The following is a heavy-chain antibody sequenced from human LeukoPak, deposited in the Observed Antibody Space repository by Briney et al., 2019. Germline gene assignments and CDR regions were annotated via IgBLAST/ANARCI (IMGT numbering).Heavy chain of an antibody. CDR1: GYTFTSYD. CDR3: ARIPRYSSGWYQLG. CDR2: MNPNSGNT. Sequence: GASVKVSCKASGYTFTSYDINWVRQATGQGLEWMGWMNPNSGNTGYAQKFQGRVTMTRNTSISTAYMELSSLRSEDTAVYYCARIPRYSSGWYQLGWGQGTLATVSS. D-gene: IGHD6-19*01. J-gene: IGHJ4*02. V-gene: IGHV1-8*01.